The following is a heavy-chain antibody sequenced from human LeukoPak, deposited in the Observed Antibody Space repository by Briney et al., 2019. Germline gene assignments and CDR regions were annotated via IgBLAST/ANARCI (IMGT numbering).Heavy chain of an antibody. D-gene: IGHD3-10*01. CDR3: ARDYYGSGNRPLYYYYGMDV. CDR2: IWYDGSNK. Sequence: PGGSLRLSCAASGFTFSSYGMHWVRQAPGKGLEWVAVIWYDGSNKYYADSAKGRFTISRDNSKNTLYLQMNSLRAEDTAVYYCARDYYGSGNRPLYYYYGMDVWGQGTTVTVSS. CDR1: GFTFSSYG. V-gene: IGHV3-33*01. J-gene: IGHJ6*02.